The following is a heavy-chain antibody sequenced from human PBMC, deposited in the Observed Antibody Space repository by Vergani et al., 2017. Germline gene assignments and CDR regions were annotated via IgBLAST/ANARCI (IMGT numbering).Heavy chain of an antibody. CDR2: INPSGGST. CDR3: ARARRTCSAVDCPRYYFDY. D-gene: IGHD3-10*01. J-gene: IGHJ4*02. Sequence: QLVQSGPEVKKPGTSVKVSCKASGYTFTSYYMHWVRQAPGQGLEWMGIINPSGGSTSYAQKFQGRVTMTRDNSITTAYMELRGLTSEDTAMYYCARARRTCSAVDCPRYYFDYWGQGTLVTVSS. V-gene: IGHV1-46*01. CDR1: GYTFTSYY.